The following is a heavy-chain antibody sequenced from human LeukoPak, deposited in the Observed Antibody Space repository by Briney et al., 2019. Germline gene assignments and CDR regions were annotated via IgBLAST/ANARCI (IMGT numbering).Heavy chain of an antibody. D-gene: IGHD2-2*01. J-gene: IGHJ4*02. CDR3: AREGGVRYCTATNCYGHFDY. Sequence: GRSLRLSCAASGFTFSSYAMHWVRQDPGKGLEWVAVISYDGSNRYYADSVKGRFTISRDNSNNTLFLQMNSLRAEDTAVYYCAREGGVRYCTATNCYGHFDYWGQGTLVTVSS. V-gene: IGHV3-30-3*01. CDR1: GFTFSSYA. CDR2: ISYDGSNR.